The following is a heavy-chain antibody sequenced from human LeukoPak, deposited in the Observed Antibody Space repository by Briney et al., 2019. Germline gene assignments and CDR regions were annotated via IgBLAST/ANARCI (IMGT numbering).Heavy chain of an antibody. CDR3: AREQWLENDAFDI. V-gene: IGHV4-59*01. CDR1: GGSISSYY. CDR2: IYYSGST. J-gene: IGHJ3*02. D-gene: IGHD6-19*01. Sequence: SETLSLTCTVSGGSISSYYWSWIRQPPGKGLEWIGNIYYSGSTNYNPSLKSRVTMSVDTSKNQFSLKLSYVTAADTAVYYCAREQWLENDAFDIWGQGTMVIVSS.